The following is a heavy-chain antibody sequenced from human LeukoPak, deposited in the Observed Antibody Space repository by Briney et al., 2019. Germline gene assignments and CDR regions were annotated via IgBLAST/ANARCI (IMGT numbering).Heavy chain of an antibody. CDR1: GFTFSDYY. V-gene: IGHV3-11*01. CDR2: ISDTGNTK. Sequence: PGGSLRLSCAASGFTFSDYYMSWIRQAPGKGLEWVSYISDTGNTKYYADSVKGRFTISRDNTKNSLSLQMNSPTAEGTAFYYCARGGSNGYNWFDPWGQGTLVTVSS. D-gene: IGHD3-22*01. J-gene: IGHJ5*02. CDR3: ARGGSNGYNWFDP.